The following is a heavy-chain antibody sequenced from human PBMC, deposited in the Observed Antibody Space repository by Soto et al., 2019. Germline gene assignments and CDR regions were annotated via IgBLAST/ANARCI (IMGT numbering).Heavy chain of an antibody. CDR2: IWYDGSNK. D-gene: IGHD2-2*01. V-gene: IGHV3-33*01. Sequence: GGSLRLSCAASGFTFSTYAMHWVRQAPGKGLEWVAGIWYDGSNKYHADSVKGRFTISRDNSKNTLYLQMNSLRVEDTAVYYCAREVFCSSSSCQVRYGMDVWGQGTTVTVSS. CDR3: AREVFCSSSSCQVRYGMDV. J-gene: IGHJ6*02. CDR1: GFTFSTYA.